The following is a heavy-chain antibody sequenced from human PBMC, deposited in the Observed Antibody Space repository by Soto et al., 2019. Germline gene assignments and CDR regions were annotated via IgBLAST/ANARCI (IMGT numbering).Heavy chain of an antibody. V-gene: IGHV1-2*02. D-gene: IGHD3-22*01. CDR3: ASSYYDDSRGYYRPYFDY. CDR1: GYTFTGYY. CDR2: INPNSGGT. J-gene: IGHJ4*02. Sequence: SVKVSFKACGYTFTGYYMHGLRQAPGQGREGMGGINPNSGGTNYAQNFQGRVTMTRDTTISTAYMELRRMRSEETDAYSFASSYYDDSRGYYRPYFDYWGQGTLVTVSS.